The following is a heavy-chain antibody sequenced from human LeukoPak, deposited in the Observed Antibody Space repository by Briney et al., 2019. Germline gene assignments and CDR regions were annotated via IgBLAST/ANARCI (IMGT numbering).Heavy chain of an antibody. J-gene: IGHJ4*02. V-gene: IGHV1-69*13. CDR1: GGTFISYA. Sequence: ASVKVSCKASGGTFISYAISWVRQAPGQGLEWMGGIIPIFGTANYAQKFQGRVTITAAESTRTAYMELSSLRSEDTAVYYCAREGGSRYFDYWGQGTLVTVSS. CDR3: AREGGSRYFDY. CDR2: IIPIFGTA. D-gene: IGHD3-16*01.